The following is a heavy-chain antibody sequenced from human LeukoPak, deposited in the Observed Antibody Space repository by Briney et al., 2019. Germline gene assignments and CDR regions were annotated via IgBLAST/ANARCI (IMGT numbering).Heavy chain of an antibody. J-gene: IGHJ4*02. CDR2: INHSGST. Sequence: SETLSLTCAVYGGSFSGYSWRWIRQPPGKGLEWIGEINHSGSTNYNPSLKSRVTISVDTSKNQFSLKLSSVTAADTAVYYCAGGEQSSDTGIDYWGQGTLVTVSS. CDR1: GGSFSGYS. CDR3: AGGEQSSDTGIDY. D-gene: IGHD5-18*01. V-gene: IGHV4-34*01.